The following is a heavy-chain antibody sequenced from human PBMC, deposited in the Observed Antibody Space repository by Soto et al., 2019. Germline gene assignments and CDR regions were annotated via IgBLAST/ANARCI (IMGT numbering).Heavy chain of an antibody. CDR1: GGSVSSGSYY. D-gene: IGHD3-10*01. CDR2: IYYSGST. CDR3: ARDRTVYYYGSGSYLLQYYYYYGMDV. V-gene: IGHV4-61*01. J-gene: IGHJ6*02. Sequence: SETLSLTCTVSGGSVSSGSYYWSWIRQPPGKGLEWIGYIYYSGSTNYNPSLKSRVTISVDTSKNQFSLKLSSVTAADTAVYYCARDRTVYYYGSGSYLLQYYYYYGMDVWGQGTTVTVSS.